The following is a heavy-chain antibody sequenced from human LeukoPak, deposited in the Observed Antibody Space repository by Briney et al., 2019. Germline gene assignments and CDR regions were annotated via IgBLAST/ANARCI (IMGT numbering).Heavy chain of an antibody. V-gene: IGHV3-23*01. CDR2: ISGSGGST. CDR3: ARQYCGGDCYLFDY. Sequence: PGASLRLSCAASGFTSSSYAMSWVRQAPGKGLEWVSAISGSGGSTYYADSVKGRFTISRDNSKNTLYLQMNSLRAEDTAVYYCARQYCGGDCYLFDYWGQGTLVTVSS. J-gene: IGHJ4*02. D-gene: IGHD2-21*02. CDR1: GFTSSSYA.